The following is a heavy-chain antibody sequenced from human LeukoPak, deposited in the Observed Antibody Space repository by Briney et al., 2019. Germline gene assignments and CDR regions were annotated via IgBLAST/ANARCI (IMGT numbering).Heavy chain of an antibody. V-gene: IGHV4-59*01. D-gene: IGHD3-10*01. CDR1: GGSISSYY. Sequence: SETLSLTCTVSGGSISSYYWSWIRQPPGKGLEWIGYIYYSGSTNYNPSLKSRVTISVDTSKNQFSLKLSSVTAADTAVYYCARGRVEAGGLFGYWGQGTLVTVSS. CDR3: ARGRVEAGGLFGY. J-gene: IGHJ4*02. CDR2: IYYSGST.